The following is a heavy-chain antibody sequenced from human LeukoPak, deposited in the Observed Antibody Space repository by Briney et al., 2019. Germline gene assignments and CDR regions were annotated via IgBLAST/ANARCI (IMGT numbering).Heavy chain of an antibody. V-gene: IGHV1-18*03. CDR1: GYTFTSYG. CDR2: ISAYNGNT. J-gene: IGHJ4*02. CDR3: ARDVGYSNLYSDY. D-gene: IGHD4-11*01. Sequence: GASVKVSCKASGYTFTSYGISWVRQAPGQGRGWMGWISAYNGNTNYAQKLQGRVTMTTDTSTSTAYMELSSLRSEDMAVYYCARDVGYSNLYSDYWGQGTLVTVSS.